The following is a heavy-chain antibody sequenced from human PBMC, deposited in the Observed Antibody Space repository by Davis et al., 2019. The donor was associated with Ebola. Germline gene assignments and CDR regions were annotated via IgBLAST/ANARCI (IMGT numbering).Heavy chain of an antibody. Sequence: GGSLRLSCAASGFTFSSYSMNWVRQAPGKGLEWVSYISSSGSTIYYADSVKGRFTISRDNAKNSLYLQMNSLRAEDTAVYYCTTQPYDYGDPVPYWGQGTLVTVSS. CDR3: TTQPYDYGDPVPY. D-gene: IGHD4-17*01. V-gene: IGHV3-48*04. CDR2: ISSSGSTI. CDR1: GFTFSSYS. J-gene: IGHJ4*02.